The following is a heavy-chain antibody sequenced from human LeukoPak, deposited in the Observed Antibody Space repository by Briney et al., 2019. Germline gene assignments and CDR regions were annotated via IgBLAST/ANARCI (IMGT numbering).Heavy chain of an antibody. J-gene: IGHJ3*02. CDR3: ARDTGYDYVWGSYRRDAFDI. V-gene: IGHV3-21*01. CDR1: GFTFSSYS. Sequence: GGSLRLSCAASGFTFSSYSMNWVRQAPGKGLEWDSSISSSSSYIYYADSVKGRFTISRDNAKNSLYLQMNSLRAEDTAVYYCARDTGYDYVWGSYRRDAFDIWGQGTMVTVSS. CDR2: ISSSSSYI. D-gene: IGHD3-16*02.